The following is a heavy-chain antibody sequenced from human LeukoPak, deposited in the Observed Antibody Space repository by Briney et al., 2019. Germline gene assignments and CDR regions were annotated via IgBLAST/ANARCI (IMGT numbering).Heavy chain of an antibody. CDR1: GYSFTSYW. D-gene: IGHD3-10*01. Sequence: GESLKISCKGSGYSFTSYWVGWVRQMPGKGLEWMGIIYPGDSDTRYSPSFQGQVTISADKSISTAYLQWSSLKASDTAMYYCARGYYYGSGSYYNRKDYYGMDVWGQGTTVTVSS. V-gene: IGHV5-51*01. CDR3: ARGYYYGSGSYYNRKDYYGMDV. J-gene: IGHJ6*02. CDR2: IYPGDSDT.